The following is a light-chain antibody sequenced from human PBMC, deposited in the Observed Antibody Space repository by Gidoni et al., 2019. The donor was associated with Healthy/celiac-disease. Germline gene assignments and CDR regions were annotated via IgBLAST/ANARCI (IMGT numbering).Light chain of an antibody. J-gene: IGLJ3*02. CDR1: NIGSKR. Sequence: SYVLPHPPSVSVAPGQTDRITCGGNNIGSKRVHGYQQKPGQAPVLGVYDDSDRPSGIPERFSGSNSGKTATLTIRRVEAGDEADYYCQVWDSSSDHPFGGGTKLTVL. CDR2: DDS. CDR3: QVWDSSSDHP. V-gene: IGLV3-21*02.